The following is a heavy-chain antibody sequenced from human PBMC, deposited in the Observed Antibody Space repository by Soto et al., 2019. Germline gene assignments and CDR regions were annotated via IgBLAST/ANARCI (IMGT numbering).Heavy chain of an antibody. D-gene: IGHD3-3*01. J-gene: IGHJ6*02. CDR1: GFTFSSYA. V-gene: IGHV3-23*01. CDR3: AKATSSYDFWRGYSYYYYYGMDD. CDR2: ISGSGGST. Sequence: TGVSLRLSCAASGFTFSSYAMSWVRQAPGKGLEWVSAISGSGGSTYYADSVKGRFTISRDNSKNTLYLKMNSLRAEDTAVYYCAKATSSYDFWRGYSYYYYYGMDDWGQGTTDTVYS.